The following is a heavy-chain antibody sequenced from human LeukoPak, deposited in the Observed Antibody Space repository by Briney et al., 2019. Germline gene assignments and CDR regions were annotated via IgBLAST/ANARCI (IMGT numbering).Heavy chain of an antibody. Sequence: TVSSPISRKTFTRCKIEGVGERPVQKHERIGISKPSGGSTSYAQKFQGRVTMSKDKSTSTVYMELSSLRSEDTAVYYCARDLKDFWSGYYGYWGQGTLVSVSS. CDR3: ARDLKDFWSGYYGY. CDR1: RKTFTRCK. CDR2: SKPSGGST. J-gene: IGHJ4*02. D-gene: IGHD3-3*01. V-gene: IGHV1-46*03.